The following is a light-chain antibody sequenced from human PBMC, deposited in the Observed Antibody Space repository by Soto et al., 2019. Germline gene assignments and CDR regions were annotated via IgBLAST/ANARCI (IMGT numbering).Light chain of an antibody. Sequence: QSVLTQPASVSGAPGQSSTISCTVTDSDVGGFNYVSWYQQYPGKAPKLMIYDVSDRPSGVSNRFSGSKPGNTASLTISGLQAEDEADYYCSSYTAYTTYVFGTGTKVTVL. CDR2: DVS. CDR1: DSDVGGFNY. CDR3: SSYTAYTTYV. V-gene: IGLV2-14*03. J-gene: IGLJ1*01.